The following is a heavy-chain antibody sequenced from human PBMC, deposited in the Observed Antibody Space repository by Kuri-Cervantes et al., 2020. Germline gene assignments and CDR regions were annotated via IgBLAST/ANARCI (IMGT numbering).Heavy chain of an antibody. Sequence: SETLSLTCAVSGGSISSSNWWSWVRQPPGKGLEWIGEIYHSGSTNYNPSLKSRVTISVDKSKNQFSLKLSSVTAADTAVYYCARDCSSTSCYFGAFDIWGQGTMVTVSS. J-gene: IGHJ3*02. V-gene: IGHV4-4*02. CDR3: ARDCSSTSCYFGAFDI. CDR1: GGSISSSNW. D-gene: IGHD2-2*01. CDR2: IYHSGST.